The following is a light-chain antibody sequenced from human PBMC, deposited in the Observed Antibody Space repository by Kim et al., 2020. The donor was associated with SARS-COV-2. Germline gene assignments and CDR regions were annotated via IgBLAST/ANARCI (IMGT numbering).Light chain of an antibody. Sequence: ASVKLTCTRSSGHSSYAIAWHQQQPEKGPRYLMKLNGDGSHSKGDGIPDRFSGSSSGAERYLTISSLQSEDEADYYCQTWGTGIPVFGGGTQLTVL. CDR1: SGHSSYA. CDR2: LNGDGSH. CDR3: QTWGTGIPV. J-gene: IGLJ3*02. V-gene: IGLV4-69*01.